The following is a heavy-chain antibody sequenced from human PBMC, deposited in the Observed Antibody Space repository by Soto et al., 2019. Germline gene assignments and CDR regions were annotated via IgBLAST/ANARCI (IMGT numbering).Heavy chain of an antibody. CDR1: GYTFTSYG. D-gene: IGHD1-7*01. CDR2: ISAKNGNT. CDR3: ARGPITGTNWFDP. V-gene: IGHV1-18*01. Sequence: QVKLVQSGGEVKKPGASVTVSCKASGYTFTSYGVSWVRQAPGQGLEWMGWISAKNGNTNYGQRFQGRVTMTTDTSTSTAYMELRSLRSDDTAVYYCARGPITGTNWFDPWGQGTLVTVSS. J-gene: IGHJ5*02.